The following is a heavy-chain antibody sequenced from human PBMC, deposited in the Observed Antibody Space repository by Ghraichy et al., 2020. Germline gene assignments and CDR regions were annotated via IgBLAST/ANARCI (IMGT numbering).Heavy chain of an antibody. D-gene: IGHD3-22*01. CDR1: GGAISDYY. V-gene: IGHV4-59*08. Sequence: LSLTCTVSGGAISDYYWTWIRQSPGKGLEWIGYIYYSGSTKYNPSLKSRVTMSVDTSKNQFSLKLSSVTAADTAVYYCATYEDSNNYYPQFHHWGQGTLVTVSS. J-gene: IGHJ1*01. CDR3: ATYEDSNNYYPQFHH. CDR2: IYYSGST.